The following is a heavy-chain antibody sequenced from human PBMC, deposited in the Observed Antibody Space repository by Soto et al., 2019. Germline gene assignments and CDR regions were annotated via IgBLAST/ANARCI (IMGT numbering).Heavy chain of an antibody. CDR1: GFTFSSYS. CDR3: ARDLLQSATYYYYYGMDV. J-gene: IGHJ6*04. D-gene: IGHD4-4*01. Sequence: GSLRLSCAASGFTFSSYSMNWVRQAPGKGLEWVSSISSSSSYIYYADSVKGRFTISRDNAKNSLYLQMNSLRAEDTAVYYCARDLLQSATYYYYYGMDVWGKGTKVTVSS. CDR2: ISSSSSYI. V-gene: IGHV3-21*01.